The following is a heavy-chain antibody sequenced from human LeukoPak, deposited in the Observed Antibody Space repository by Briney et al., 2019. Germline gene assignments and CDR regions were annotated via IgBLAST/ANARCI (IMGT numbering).Heavy chain of an antibody. CDR3: ARVTTIFGVVHYGMDV. V-gene: IGHV4-34*01. CDR1: GGSFSGYY. CDR2: INHCGST. J-gene: IGHJ6*01. D-gene: IGHD3-3*01. Sequence: SETLSLTCALYGGSFSGYYWSWIRQPSGKGVEWIGEINHCGSTNYNPPLTSRATISVDTSNNQLSLKLSSVTASETGGYYCARVTTIFGVVHYGMDVWGQGTTVTVSS.